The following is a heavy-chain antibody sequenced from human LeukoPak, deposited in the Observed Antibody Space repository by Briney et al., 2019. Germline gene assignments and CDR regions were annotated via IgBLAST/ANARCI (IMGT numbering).Heavy chain of an antibody. CDR2: IKPKTDGETT. D-gene: IGHD2-21*01. J-gene: IGHJ4*02. CDR1: GFIFSRNN. Sequence: GGSLRLSCAASGFIFSRNNMNWVRQAPGKGLEWVGRIKPKTDGETTEYAAPVKDRFSISRDDSKSMMYLQMNSLKTEDTAVYYCITPLPYSAQGGQGTLVTVSS. V-gene: IGHV3-15*07. CDR3: ITPLPYSAQ.